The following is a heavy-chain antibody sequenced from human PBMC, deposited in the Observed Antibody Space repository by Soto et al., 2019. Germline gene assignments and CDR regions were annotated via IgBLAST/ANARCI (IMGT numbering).Heavy chain of an antibody. J-gene: IGHJ6*02. CDR1: GGSISSYY. CDR2: IYYSGST. CDR3: ARAPPGYYDSSGYYLGV. Sequence: SETLSLTCTVSGGSISSYYWSWIRQPPGKGLEWIGYIYYSGSTNYNPSLKSRVTISVDTSKNQFSLKLSSVTAADTAVYYCARAPPGYYDSSGYYLGVWGQGTTVTVSS. V-gene: IGHV4-59*01. D-gene: IGHD3-22*01.